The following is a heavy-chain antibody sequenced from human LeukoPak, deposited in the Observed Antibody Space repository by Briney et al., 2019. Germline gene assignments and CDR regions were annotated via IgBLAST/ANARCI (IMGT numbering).Heavy chain of an antibody. CDR3: ARDAPYSAGAFDI. J-gene: IGHJ3*02. D-gene: IGHD2-15*01. CDR2: ISYDGSNK. V-gene: IGHV3-30-3*01. CDR1: GFTFSSYA. Sequence: PGRSLRLSCAASGFTFSSYAMHWVRQAAGKGLEWVAVISYDGSNKYYAGSVKGRFTISRDNSKNTLYLQMNSLRAGDTAVYYCARDAPYSAGAFDIWGQGTMVTVSS.